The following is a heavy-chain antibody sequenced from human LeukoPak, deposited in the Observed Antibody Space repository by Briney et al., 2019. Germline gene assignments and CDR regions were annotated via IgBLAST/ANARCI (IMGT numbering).Heavy chain of an antibody. D-gene: IGHD6-19*01. V-gene: IGHV3-48*01. J-gene: IGHJ4*02. CDR1: GFTFSSYS. CDR3: ARAGLGSSGWYIDY. Sequence: TGGSLRLSCAASGFTFSSYSMNWVRQAPGKGLEWVSYISSSSTIYYADSVKGRFTISRDNAKNSLYLQMNSLRAEDTAVYYCARAGLGSSGWYIDYWGQGTLVTVSS. CDR2: ISSSSTI.